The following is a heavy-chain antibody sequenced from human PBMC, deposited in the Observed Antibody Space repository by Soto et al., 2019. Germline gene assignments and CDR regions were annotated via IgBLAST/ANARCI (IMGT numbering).Heavy chain of an antibody. J-gene: IGHJ6*02. Sequence: SETLSLNYTVSGDSSVSSSSYYWGWIRQPPGKGLEWIGSIYYTGNTFYSPSFRSRLTISVDTSKSQFSLKLRSVTAADTATYYCASEVSSTDGMDVWGQGTTVTVSS. CDR1: GDSSVSSSSYY. V-gene: IGHV4-39*01. CDR3: ASEVSSTDGMDV. D-gene: IGHD2-15*01. CDR2: IYYTGNT.